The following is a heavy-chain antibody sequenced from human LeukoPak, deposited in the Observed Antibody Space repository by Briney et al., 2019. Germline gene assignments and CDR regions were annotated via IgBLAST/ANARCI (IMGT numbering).Heavy chain of an antibody. Sequence: LRLSCAASGFTFSSHAMSWVRQPPGKGLEWAGSIIHSGTTYYNPSLQSRVTISTDTSKNQFSLTLNSVTAADTAIYYCARHRGGYYRSAFDYWGQGSLVTVSS. D-gene: IGHD3-22*01. CDR2: IIHSGTT. CDR1: GFTFSSHAM. V-gene: IGHV4-30-2*03. J-gene: IGHJ4*02. CDR3: ARHRGGYYRSAFDY.